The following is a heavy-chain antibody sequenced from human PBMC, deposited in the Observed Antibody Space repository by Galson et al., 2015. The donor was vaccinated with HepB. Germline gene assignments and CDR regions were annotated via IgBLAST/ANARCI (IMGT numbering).Heavy chain of an antibody. CDR1: GFTFSSYG. J-gene: IGHJ4*02. CDR3: AKDYQRWLQRYYSDY. V-gene: IGHV3-30*18. CDR2: ISYDGSNK. Sequence: SLRLSCAASGFTFSSYGMHWVRQAPGKGLEWVAVISYDGSNKYYADSVKGRFTISRDNSKNTLYLQMNSLRAEDTAVYYCAKDYQRWLQRYYSDYWGQGTLVTVSS. D-gene: IGHD5-24*01.